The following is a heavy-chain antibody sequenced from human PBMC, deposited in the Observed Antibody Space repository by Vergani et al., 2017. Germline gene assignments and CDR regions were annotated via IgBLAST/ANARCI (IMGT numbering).Heavy chain of an antibody. CDR2: ISYDGSNK. CDR1: GFTFSSYG. V-gene: IGHV3-30*18. CDR3: AKEMWAWRDYVVLVDY. D-gene: IGHD4-17*01. J-gene: IGHJ4*02. Sequence: VQLVESGGGVVQPGRSLRLSCAASGFTFSSYGMHWVRQAPGKGLEWVAVISYDGSNKYYADSVKGRFTISRDNSKNTLYLQMNSLRAEDTAVYYCAKEMWAWRDYVVLVDYWGQGTLVTVSS.